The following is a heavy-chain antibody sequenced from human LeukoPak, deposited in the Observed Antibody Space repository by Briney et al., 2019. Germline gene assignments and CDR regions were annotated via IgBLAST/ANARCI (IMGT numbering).Heavy chain of an antibody. D-gene: IGHD5-12*01. CDR1: GGSISSSSYY. CDR2: IYYSGST. V-gene: IGHV4-39*01. CDR3: ARQERFIVATTGELGY. J-gene: IGHJ4*02. Sequence: SETLSPTCTVSGGSISSSSYYWGWIRQPPGKRLEWIGSIYYSGSTYYNPSLKSRVTISVDTSKSQFSLKLSSVTAADTAVYYCARQERFIVATTGELGYWGQGTLVTVSS.